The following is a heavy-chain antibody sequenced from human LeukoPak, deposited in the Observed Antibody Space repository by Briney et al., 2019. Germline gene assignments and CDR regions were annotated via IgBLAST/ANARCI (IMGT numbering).Heavy chain of an antibody. J-gene: IGHJ4*02. CDR2: INPNSGGT. D-gene: IGHD6-19*01. CDR1: GYTFTGYY. CDR3: ASIPPSSGWADY. V-gene: IGHV1-2*02. Sequence: ASVKVSCKASGYTFTGYYMHWVRQAPGQGLEWMGWINPNSGGTNYAQKFRGRVTMTRDTSISTAYMELSRLRSDDTAVYYCASIPPSSGWADYWGQGTLVTVSS.